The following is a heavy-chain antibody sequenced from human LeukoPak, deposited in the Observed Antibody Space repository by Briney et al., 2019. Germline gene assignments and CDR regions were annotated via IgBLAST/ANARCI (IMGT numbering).Heavy chain of an antibody. Sequence: ASVKVSCKASGYTFTGNFMHWVRPAPGQGLAWMGWMNPNSGATSYAQRFQGRVTMTRDTSISAAYMELRSLRYDDTAVYYCARGDGSSWYEYWGQGTMVTVSS. CDR3: ARGDGSSWYEY. D-gene: IGHD6-13*01. CDR2: MNPNSGAT. CDR1: GYTFTGNF. V-gene: IGHV1-2*02. J-gene: IGHJ4*02.